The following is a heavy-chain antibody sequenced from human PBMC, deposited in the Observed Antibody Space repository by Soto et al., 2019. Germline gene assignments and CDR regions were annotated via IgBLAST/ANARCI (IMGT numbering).Heavy chain of an antibody. CDR1: GFTFSSYS. V-gene: IGHV3-21*01. J-gene: IGHJ4*02. CDR3: ARGREDIVLMGRMRWEPHGVDY. Sequence: EVQLVESGGGLVKPGGSLRLSCAASGFTFSSYSMNWVRQAPGKGLEWVSSISISSSYIYYADSVKGRFTISRDNAKNSLYLQMNSLRAEDTAVYYCARGREDIVLMGRMRWEPHGVDYWGQGTLVTVSS. D-gene: IGHD2-8*01. CDR2: ISISSSYI.